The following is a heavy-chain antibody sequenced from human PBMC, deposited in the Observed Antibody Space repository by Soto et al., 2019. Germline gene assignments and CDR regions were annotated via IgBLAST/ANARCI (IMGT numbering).Heavy chain of an antibody. Sequence: ASVKVSCKASGYTFTNYYVQWVRQAPGQGLEWLGVIHPDGGHTTYSQKFQDRVTMTRDTFTSTVYMELSSLRSEDTAVYYCARGDNDYWGQGTLVTVSS. CDR1: GYTFTNYY. V-gene: IGHV1-46*01. CDR3: ARGDNDY. J-gene: IGHJ4*02. CDR2: IHPDGGHT.